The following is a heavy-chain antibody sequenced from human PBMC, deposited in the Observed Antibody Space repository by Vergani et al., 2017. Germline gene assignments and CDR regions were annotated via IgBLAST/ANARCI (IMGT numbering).Heavy chain of an antibody. D-gene: IGHD4-17*01. CDR1: GGSISSGSYY. J-gene: IGHJ3*02. CDR2: IYTSGST. V-gene: IGHV4-61*02. CDR3: ARDQGDYGDYDAFDI. Sequence: QVQLQESGPGLVKPSQTLSLTCTVSGGSISSGSYYWSWIRQPAGKGLEWIGRIYTSGSTNYNPSLKSRVTISVDTSKNQFSLKLISVTAADTAVYYWARDQGDYGDYDAFDIWGQGTMVTVSS.